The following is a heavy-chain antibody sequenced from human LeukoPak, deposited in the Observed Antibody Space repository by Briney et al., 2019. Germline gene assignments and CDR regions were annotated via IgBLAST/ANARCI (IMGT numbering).Heavy chain of an antibody. CDR2: IYHSGST. CDR3: ARSLIQLWLLGPQNYFDY. J-gene: IGHJ4*02. CDR1: GGSISSYY. V-gene: IGHV4-59*12. Sequence: PSETLSLTCTVSGGSISSYYWGWIRQPPGKGLEWIGSIYHSGSTNYNPSLKSRVTISVDTSKNQFSLKLSSVTAADTAVYYCARSLIQLWLLGPQNYFDYWGQGTLVTVSS. D-gene: IGHD5-18*01.